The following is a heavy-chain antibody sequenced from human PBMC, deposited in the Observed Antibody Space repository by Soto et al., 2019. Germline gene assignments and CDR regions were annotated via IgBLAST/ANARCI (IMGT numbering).Heavy chain of an antibody. CDR1: GYTFTSYG. V-gene: IGHV1-18*01. Sequence: QVQLVQSGAEVKKPGASVKVSCKASGYTFTSYGISWVRQAPGQGLEWMGWISAYNGNTNYAQKLQGRVTMTTDTSTGTVYMELRSLRSDDTAVYYCARDDCTNGVCYLCDYWGQGTLVTVSS. D-gene: IGHD2-8*01. CDR2: ISAYNGNT. J-gene: IGHJ4*02. CDR3: ARDDCTNGVCYLCDY.